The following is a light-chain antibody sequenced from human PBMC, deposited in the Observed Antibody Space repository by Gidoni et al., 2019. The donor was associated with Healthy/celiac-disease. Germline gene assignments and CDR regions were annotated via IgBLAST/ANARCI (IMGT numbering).Light chain of an antibody. Sequence: EIVLTQSPGTLSLSPGERATLSCRASQSVSSSYLAWYQQKPGQAPRLLIYGASSRATGIPDRFSGSVSGTDFTLTISRLEPEDFAVYYCQQYGSSPALTFGGWTKVEIK. CDR3: QQYGSSPALT. CDR1: QSVSSSY. CDR2: GAS. J-gene: IGKJ4*01. V-gene: IGKV3-20*01.